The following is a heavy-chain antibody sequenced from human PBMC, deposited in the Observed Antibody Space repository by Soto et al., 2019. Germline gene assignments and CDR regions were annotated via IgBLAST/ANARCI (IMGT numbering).Heavy chain of an antibody. CDR2: IYHSGST. Sequence: QVQLQESGPGLVKPSGTLSLTCAVSGGSISSSNWWSWVRQPPGKGLEWIGEIYHSGSTNYNPSLQSRVTISVDASKNQFSLKLNSVTAADTAVYYCARDPHPRGVIVSDYYGMDVWGHGTTVTVSS. CDR3: ARDPHPRGVIVSDYYGMDV. CDR1: GGSISSSNW. V-gene: IGHV4-4*02. J-gene: IGHJ6*02. D-gene: IGHD3-10*01.